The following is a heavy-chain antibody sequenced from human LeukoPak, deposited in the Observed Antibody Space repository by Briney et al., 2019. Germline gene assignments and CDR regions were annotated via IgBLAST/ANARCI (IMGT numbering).Heavy chain of an antibody. V-gene: IGHV4-39*01. CDR1: GGSISSSRYY. CDR3: ARQGVHGDPGFDY. J-gene: IGHJ4*02. Sequence: SETLSLTCTVSGGSISSSRYYWGWICQPPGQGLEWIGNIYYSGSTNYNPSLKSRVAISVDTSKNQFSLKLSSVTAADTAVYYCARQGVHGDPGFDYWGQGTLVTVSS. D-gene: IGHD4-17*01. CDR2: IYYSGST.